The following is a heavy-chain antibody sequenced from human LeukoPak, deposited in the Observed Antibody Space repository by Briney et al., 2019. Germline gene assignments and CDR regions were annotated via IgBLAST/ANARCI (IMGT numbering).Heavy chain of an antibody. CDR2: IYYSGST. V-gene: IGHV4-4*02. Sequence: SETLSLTCAVSGGSISSSNWWSWVRQPPGKGLEWIGEIYYSGSTNYNPSLKSRVTISADKSKNQFSLKLSSVTAADTAVYYCARVPVGYRRLTWYYGMDVWGQGTTVTVSS. CDR3: ARVPVGYRRLTWYYGMDV. CDR1: GGSISSSNW. D-gene: IGHD5-18*01. J-gene: IGHJ6*02.